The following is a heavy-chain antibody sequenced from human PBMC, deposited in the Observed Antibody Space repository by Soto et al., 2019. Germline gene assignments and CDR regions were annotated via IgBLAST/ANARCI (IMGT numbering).Heavy chain of an antibody. CDR1: GFTFSSYG. Sequence: SGGSLRLSCAASGFTFSSYGMHWVRQAPGKGLEWVAVISYDGSNKYYADSVKGRFTISRDNSKNTLYLQMNSLRAEDTAVYYCAKSRELTSGYSSGWPTKSYYYYGMDVWGQGTTVTVSS. D-gene: IGHD6-19*01. J-gene: IGHJ6*02. CDR2: ISYDGSNK. V-gene: IGHV3-30*18. CDR3: AKSRELTSGYSSGWPTKSYYYYGMDV.